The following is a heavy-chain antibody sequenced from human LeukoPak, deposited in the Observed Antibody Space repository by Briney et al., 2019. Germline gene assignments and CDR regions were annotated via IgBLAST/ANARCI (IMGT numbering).Heavy chain of an antibody. CDR1: GGSISSGSYY. CDR2: INHSGST. D-gene: IGHD5-18*01. J-gene: IGHJ3*02. CDR3: ARGLTRIQLWLRGGYAFDI. Sequence: NPSETLSLTCTVSGGSISSGSYYWSWIRQPPVKRLEWIGEINHSGSTNYNPSLKSRVTISVDTSKNQFSLKLSSVTAADTAVYYCARGLTRIQLWLRGGYAFDIWGQGTMVTVSS. V-gene: IGHV4-39*07.